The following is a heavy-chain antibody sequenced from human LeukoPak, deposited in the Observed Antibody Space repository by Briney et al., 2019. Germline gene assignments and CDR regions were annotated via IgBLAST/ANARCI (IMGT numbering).Heavy chain of an antibody. D-gene: IGHD6-19*01. CDR1: GFTFGSYD. CDR2: LSSSGGST. CDR3: VKAESAEQWLAPFDN. Sequence: GGSLRLSCAASGFTFGSYDMYWVRQAPGKGLEWVSGLSSSGGSTYYADSVKGRFTISRDNPKNTLYLQMNSLRADDTAVYYCVKAESAEQWLAPFDNWGQGTLVTVSS. V-gene: IGHV3-23*01. J-gene: IGHJ4*02.